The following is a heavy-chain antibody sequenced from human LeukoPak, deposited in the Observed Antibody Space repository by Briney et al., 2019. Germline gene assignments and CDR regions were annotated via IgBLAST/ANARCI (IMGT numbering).Heavy chain of an antibody. CDR3: ARVSCSSTSCYQLIDY. D-gene: IGHD2-2*01. CDR1: GYTFTGYY. CDR2: INPNSGGT. V-gene: IGHV1-2*02. J-gene: IGHJ4*02. Sequence: ASVKVSCTASGYTFTGYYMHWVRQAPGQGLEWMGWINPNSGGTNYAQKFQSRVTMTRDTSISTAYMELSRLRSDDTAVYYCARVSCSSTSCYQLIDYWGQGTLVTVSS.